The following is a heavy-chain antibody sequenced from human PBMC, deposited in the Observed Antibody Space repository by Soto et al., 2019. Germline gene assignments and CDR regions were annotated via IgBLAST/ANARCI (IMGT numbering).Heavy chain of an antibody. D-gene: IGHD2-2*01. CDR3: ARARDVVVPAAMPAWYFDY. J-gene: IGHJ4*02. Sequence: SETLSLTCTVSGGSISSYYWSWIRQPPGKGLEWIGYIYYSGSTNYNPSLKSRVTISVDTSKNQFSLKLSSVTAADTAVYYCARARDVVVPAAMPAWYFDYWGQGTLVTVSS. CDR2: IYYSGST. CDR1: GGSISSYY. V-gene: IGHV4-59*01.